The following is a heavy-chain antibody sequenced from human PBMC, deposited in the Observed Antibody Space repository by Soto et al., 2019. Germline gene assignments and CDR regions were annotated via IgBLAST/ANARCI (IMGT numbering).Heavy chain of an antibody. D-gene: IGHD3-22*01. CDR3: ARESFDSSANRRDYYFDY. CDR2: ISSSGSTF. J-gene: IGHJ4*02. Sequence: EVQLVESGGGLVQPGGSLRLSCAASGFTFSTYSMNWVRQAPGKGLGWVSYISSSGSTFYYADSVKGRFTISRDNAMKSLSLQMNSLRAEDTAVYYCARESFDSSANRRDYYFDYWGQGTLVIVSS. CDR1: GFTFSTYS. V-gene: IGHV3-48*01.